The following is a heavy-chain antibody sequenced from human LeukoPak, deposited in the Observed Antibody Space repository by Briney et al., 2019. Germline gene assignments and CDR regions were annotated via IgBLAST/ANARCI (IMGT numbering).Heavy chain of an antibody. CDR2: IYSSGTT. V-gene: IGHV4-59*01. CDR1: GGSITNYY. CDR3: ARARAGTVTTNYYYYYMDV. D-gene: IGHD4-17*01. Sequence: PSETLSLTCTVSGGSITNYYWNWIRQPPGKGLGWIGFIYSSGTTNYNPSLKSRLTISLDTSKNQFSLKLSSVTAADTAVYYCARARAGTVTTNYYYYYMDVWGKGTTVTISS. J-gene: IGHJ6*03.